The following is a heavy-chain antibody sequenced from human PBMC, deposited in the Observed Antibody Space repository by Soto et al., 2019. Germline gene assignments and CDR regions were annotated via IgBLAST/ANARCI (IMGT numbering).Heavy chain of an antibody. D-gene: IGHD3-16*01. CDR3: ARRYGGNFDY. Sequence: PSETLSLTCTVSGGSISSCSYYWGWIRQPPGKGLEWIGSIYYSGSTYYNPSLKSRVTISVDTSKNQFSLKLSSVTAADTAVYYCARRYGGNFDYWGQGTLVTVSS. J-gene: IGHJ4*02. CDR1: GGSISSCSYY. CDR2: IYYSGST. V-gene: IGHV4-39*07.